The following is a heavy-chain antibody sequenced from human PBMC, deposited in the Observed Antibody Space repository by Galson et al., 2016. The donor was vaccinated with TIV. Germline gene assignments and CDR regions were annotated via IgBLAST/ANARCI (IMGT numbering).Heavy chain of an antibody. V-gene: IGHV3-23*01. CDR2: ITGSGYGAYGT. D-gene: IGHD6-19*01. CDR3: AKDSTYSGGWFWFY. CDR1: GFPFSNYV. Sequence: SLRLSCAASGFPFSNYVMSWVRQAPGKGLEWVATITGSGYGAYGTYYTDSVKGRFTVSRDNPKSTLFLEMNSLRAEDTAVYYCAKDSTYSGGWFWFYWGQGTLVTVSS. J-gene: IGHJ4*02.